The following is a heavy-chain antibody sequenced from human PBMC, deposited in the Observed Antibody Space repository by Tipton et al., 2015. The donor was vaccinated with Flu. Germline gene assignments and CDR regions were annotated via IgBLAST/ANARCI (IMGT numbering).Heavy chain of an antibody. CDR2: ISSSGSTI. J-gene: IGHJ3*02. CDR1: GFTFSDYY. CDR3: ARLARAPDAFDI. Sequence: SLRLSCAASGFTFSDYYMSWIRQAPGKGLEWVSYISSSGSTIYYADSVKGRFTISRDNAKNSLYLQMNSLRAEDTAVYYRARLARAPDAFDIWGQGTMVTVSS. V-gene: IGHV3-11*01.